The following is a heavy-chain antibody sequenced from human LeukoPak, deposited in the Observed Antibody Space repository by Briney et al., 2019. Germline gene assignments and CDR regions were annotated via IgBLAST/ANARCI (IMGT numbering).Heavy chain of an antibody. CDR2: IWYDGSNK. Sequence: PGRSLRLSCAASGFTFSSYGMHWVRQAPGKGLEWVAVIWYDGSNKYHADSVKGRFTISRDNSKNTLYLQMNSLRAEDTAVYYCAKDRSIAAALYDYWGQGTLVTVSS. CDR3: AKDRSIAAALYDY. CDR1: GFTFSSYG. V-gene: IGHV3-33*06. J-gene: IGHJ4*02. D-gene: IGHD6-13*01.